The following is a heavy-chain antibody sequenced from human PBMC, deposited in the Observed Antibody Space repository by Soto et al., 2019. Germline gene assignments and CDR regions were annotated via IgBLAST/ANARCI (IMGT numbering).Heavy chain of an antibody. CDR3: ASASGDPTYPYGMDV. D-gene: IGHD4-17*01. J-gene: IGHJ6*02. CDR1: GYTFTSYA. V-gene: IGHV1-3*01. Sequence: QVQLVQSGAEVKKPGASVKVSCKASGYTFTSYAMHWVRQALGQRLEWMGWINAGNGNTKYSKKFQGRVTITTDTAASTVYMALSSLRSEDTAVYSCASASGDPTYPYGMDVWGQGTTVTVSS. CDR2: INAGNGNT.